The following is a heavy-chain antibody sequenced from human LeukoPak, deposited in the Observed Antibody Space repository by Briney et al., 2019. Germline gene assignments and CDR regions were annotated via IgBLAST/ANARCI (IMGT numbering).Heavy chain of an antibody. J-gene: IGHJ2*01. CDR1: GFTFSSYD. V-gene: IGHV3-13*01. CDR3: ARDRLDGYFDL. Sequence: GGSLRLSCAASGFTFSSYDMHWVRQATGKGLEWVSAIGTAGDTYYPGSVKGRFTISRENAKNSLYLQMNSLRAGDTAVYYCARDRLDGYFDLWGRGTLVTVSS. CDR2: IGTAGDT. D-gene: IGHD1-1*01.